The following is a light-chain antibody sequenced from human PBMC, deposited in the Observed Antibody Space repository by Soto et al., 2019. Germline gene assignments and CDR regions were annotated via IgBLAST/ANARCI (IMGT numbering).Light chain of an antibody. CDR3: MQALQTPYT. V-gene: IGKV2-28*01. J-gene: IGKJ2*01. CDR2: LGS. CDR1: QSLLHSNGYNY. Sequence: DIVMTQSPLSLPVTPGEPASISCRSSQSLLHSNGYNYLDWYLQNPGQSPQLLIYLGSNRASGVTDRFSGSGSGTDFTLKISRVEAEDVGVYYCMQALQTPYTFGQVTKLEIK.